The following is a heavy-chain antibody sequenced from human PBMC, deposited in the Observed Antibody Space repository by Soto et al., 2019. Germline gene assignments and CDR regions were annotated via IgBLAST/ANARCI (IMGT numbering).Heavy chain of an antibody. CDR1: GFTFSSYA. D-gene: IGHD2-2*01. CDR2: ISYDGSNK. Sequence: GGSLRLSCAASGFTFSSYAMHWVRQAPGKGLEWVAVISYDGSNKYYADSVKGRFTISRDNSKHTLYLQMNSLRAEDTAVYYCARAPAQPQSPDDAFDVWGQGTMVTVSS. CDR3: ARAPAQPQSPDDAFDV. J-gene: IGHJ3*01. V-gene: IGHV3-30-3*01.